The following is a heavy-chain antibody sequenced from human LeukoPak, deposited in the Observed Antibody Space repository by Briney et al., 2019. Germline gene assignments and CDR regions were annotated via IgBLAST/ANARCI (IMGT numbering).Heavy chain of an antibody. V-gene: IGHV1-69*01. CDR2: IIPIFGTA. D-gene: IGHD3-16*01. CDR3: ARVGDSLPFDP. J-gene: IGHJ5*02. CDR1: GGTFSSYA. Sequence: ASVKVSCKASGGTFSSYAISWVRQAPGQGLEWMGGIIPIFGTANSAQKFQGRITITADESTSTAYMELSGLRSEDTAVYYCARVGDSLPFDPWGQGTLVTVSS.